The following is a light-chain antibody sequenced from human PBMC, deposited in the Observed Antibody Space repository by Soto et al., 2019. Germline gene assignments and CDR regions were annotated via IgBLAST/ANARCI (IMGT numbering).Light chain of an antibody. Sequence: QSVLTQPPSLSGAPGQRVTISCTGNNSNIGAGYDVHWYQQLPGTAPKLIIYDDDNRPSGVPDRFSGSKSGTSASLAITGLQAEDEADYHCHSYDSSLSGVVFGGGTKLTVL. J-gene: IGLJ3*02. CDR1: NSNIGAGYD. CDR2: DDD. V-gene: IGLV1-40*01. CDR3: HSYDSSLSGVV.